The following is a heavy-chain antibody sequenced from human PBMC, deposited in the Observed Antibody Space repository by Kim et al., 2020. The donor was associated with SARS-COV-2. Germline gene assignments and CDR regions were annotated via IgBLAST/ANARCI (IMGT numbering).Heavy chain of an antibody. J-gene: IGHJ3*02. D-gene: IGHD3-9*01. CDR3: AREDYDILTGPTYAFDI. V-gene: IGHV1-18*01. Sequence: LQGRVTMTTDTSTSTAYMELRSLRSDDTAVYYCAREDYDILTGPTYAFDIWGQGTMVTVSS.